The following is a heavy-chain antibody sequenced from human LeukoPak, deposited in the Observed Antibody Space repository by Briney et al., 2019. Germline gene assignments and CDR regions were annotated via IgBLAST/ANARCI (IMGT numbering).Heavy chain of an antibody. D-gene: IGHD1-26*01. Sequence: PGGSLRLSCAASGLTFSSYEMNWVPQAPGKGLESGSYISSSGSTIYYADSVKGRFTISRDNAKNSLYLQMNSLRAEDTAVYYCARDTNYPDYWGQGTLVTVSS. V-gene: IGHV3-48*03. CDR1: GLTFSSYE. CDR3: ARDTNYPDY. J-gene: IGHJ4*02. CDR2: ISSSGSTI.